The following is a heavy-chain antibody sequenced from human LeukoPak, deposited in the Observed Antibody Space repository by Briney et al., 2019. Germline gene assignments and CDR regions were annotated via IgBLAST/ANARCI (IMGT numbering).Heavy chain of an antibody. D-gene: IGHD3-10*01. CDR1: GGTFTSYA. V-gene: IGHV1-69*04. J-gene: IGHJ4*02. CDR3: ARALSWFGELRDPPFDY. Sequence: ASVRVSCKASGGTFTSYAISWVRQAPGQGLEWMGRIIPILGIANYAQKFQGRVTITADKSTSKAYMELSSLRSEDTAVYYCARALSWFGELRDPPFDYWGQGTLVTVSS. CDR2: IIPILGIA.